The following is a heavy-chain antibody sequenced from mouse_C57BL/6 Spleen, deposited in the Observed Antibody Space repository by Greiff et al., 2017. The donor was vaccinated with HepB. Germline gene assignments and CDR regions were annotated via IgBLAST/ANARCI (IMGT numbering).Heavy chain of an antibody. CDR1: GYTFTDYN. V-gene: IGHV1-18*01. Sequence: VQLKESGPELVKPGASVKIPCKASGYTFTDYNMDWVKQSHGKSLEWIGDINPNNGGTIYNQKFKGKATLTVDKSSSTAYMELRSLTSEDTAVYYCARFITGYAMDYWGQGTSVTVSS. D-gene: IGHD1-1*01. J-gene: IGHJ4*01. CDR2: INPNNGGT. CDR3: ARFITGYAMDY.